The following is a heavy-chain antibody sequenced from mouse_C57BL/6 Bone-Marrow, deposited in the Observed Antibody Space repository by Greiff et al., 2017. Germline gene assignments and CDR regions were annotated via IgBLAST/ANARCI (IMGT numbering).Heavy chain of an antibody. CDR1: GYTFTSYG. CDR3: APFYYGSRWYFEG. J-gene: IGHJ1*03. D-gene: IGHD1-1*01. V-gene: IGHV1-81*01. Sequence: VQLQQSGAELARPGASVKLSCKASGYTFTSYGISWVKQRTGQGLEWIGEIYPRSGNTYYNEKFKGKATLTADKSSSTAYMELRSLTSEDSAVYFCAPFYYGSRWYFEGWGTGTTVTVSS. CDR2: IYPRSGNT.